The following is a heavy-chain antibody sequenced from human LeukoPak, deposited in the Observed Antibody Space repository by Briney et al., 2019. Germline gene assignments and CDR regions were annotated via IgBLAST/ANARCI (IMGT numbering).Heavy chain of an antibody. D-gene: IGHD4-17*01. V-gene: IGHV3-21*01. CDR3: ARDSGDGDYIGFGP. Sequence: GGSLRLSCAASGFTFSTYSMNWVRQAPGKGLEWVSSISSSSSYIYYADSVKGRFTISRDNAKSSLYLQMNSLRAEDTAVYYCARDSGDGDYIGFGPWGQGTLVTVSS. J-gene: IGHJ5*02. CDR2: ISSSSSYI. CDR1: GFTFSTYS.